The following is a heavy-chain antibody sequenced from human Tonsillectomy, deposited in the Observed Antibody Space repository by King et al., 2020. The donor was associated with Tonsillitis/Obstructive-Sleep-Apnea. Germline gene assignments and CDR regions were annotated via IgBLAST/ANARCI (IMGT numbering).Heavy chain of an antibody. CDR1: GFSLSTSGVG. Sequence: ITLKESGPTLVKPTQTLTLTCTFSGFSLSTSGVGVGWIRQPPGKALEWLALIYWDDDKRYSPSLKSRLTITKDTSKNQVVLTMTNMDPVDTATYYCAHRPRIAASDPLYYYYYYMDVWGKGTTVTVSS. J-gene: IGHJ6*03. V-gene: IGHV2-5*02. CDR2: IYWDDDK. CDR3: AHRPRIAASDPLYYYYYYMDV. D-gene: IGHD6-13*01.